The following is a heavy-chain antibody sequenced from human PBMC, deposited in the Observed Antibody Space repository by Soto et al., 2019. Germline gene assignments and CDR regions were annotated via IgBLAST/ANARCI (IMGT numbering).Heavy chain of an antibody. V-gene: IGHV1-8*02. CDR3: ARMESFGSLNWFDP. Sequence: VASVKVSCKASGYTFTNNDVSWVRQATGQGLEWMGRMNPGSGDTGYAQKFQGRVTMTRDISIATAYMELNSLTSEDTAIYYCARMESFGSLNWFDPWGQGTLVTVSS. CDR1: GYTFTNND. D-gene: IGHD5-18*01. CDR2: MNPGSGDT. J-gene: IGHJ5*02.